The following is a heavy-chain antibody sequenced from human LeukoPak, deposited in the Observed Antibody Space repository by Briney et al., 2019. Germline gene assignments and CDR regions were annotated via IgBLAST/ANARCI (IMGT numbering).Heavy chain of an antibody. Sequence: GGSLRLSCAASGFTFSSYGMHWVRQAPGKGLEWVAVISYDGSNKYYADSVKGRFTISRDNSKNTLYLQMNSLRAEDTAVYYCAKERPGIAAAVSWGQGTLVTVSS. CDR2: ISYDGSNK. CDR1: GFTFSSYG. V-gene: IGHV3-30*18. CDR3: AKERPGIAAAVS. J-gene: IGHJ5*02. D-gene: IGHD6-13*01.